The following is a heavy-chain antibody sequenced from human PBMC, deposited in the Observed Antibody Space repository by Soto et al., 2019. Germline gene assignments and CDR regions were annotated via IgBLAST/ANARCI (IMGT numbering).Heavy chain of an antibody. J-gene: IGHJ4*02. Sequence: SATRSLTCAVYGVSFSGYDWSWIRPPPGKGLEWIGEINHSGSTNYNPSLKSRVTISVDTSKNQFSLKLSSVTAADTAVYYCARAMVGRFDYWGQGTLVTVSA. CDR1: GVSFSGYD. D-gene: IGHD2-8*01. V-gene: IGHV4-34*01. CDR2: INHSGST. CDR3: ARAMVGRFDY.